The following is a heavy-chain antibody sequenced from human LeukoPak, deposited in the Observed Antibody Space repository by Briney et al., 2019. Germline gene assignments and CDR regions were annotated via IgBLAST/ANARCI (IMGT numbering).Heavy chain of an antibody. J-gene: IGHJ4*02. D-gene: IGHD3-9*01. CDR2: IIPIFGTA. V-gene: IGHV1-69*01. CDR3: AMARGLRYFDWLGIDY. CDR1: GGTFSSYA. Sequence: SVKASCKASGGTFSSYAISWVRQAPGQGLEWMGGIIPIFGTANYAQKFQGRVTITADESTSTAYMELSSLRSEDTAVYYCAMARGLRYFDWLGIDYWGQGTLVTVSS.